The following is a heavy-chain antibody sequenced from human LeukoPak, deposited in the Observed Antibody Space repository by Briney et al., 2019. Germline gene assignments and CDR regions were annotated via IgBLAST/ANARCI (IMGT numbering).Heavy chain of an antibody. Sequence: PSETLSLTCTVSSGAISSYFWNWVRQAPGKGLEWIGFIHVSGSTNSSPSLKSRVTISLDTSKNQFSLRLTSVTAADTAIYYCARRRGGFGEGEFDSWGPGTLVTVSS. CDR2: IHVSGST. J-gene: IGHJ4*02. V-gene: IGHV4-4*09. CDR1: SGAISSYF. CDR3: ARRRGGFGEGEFDS. D-gene: IGHD3-16*01.